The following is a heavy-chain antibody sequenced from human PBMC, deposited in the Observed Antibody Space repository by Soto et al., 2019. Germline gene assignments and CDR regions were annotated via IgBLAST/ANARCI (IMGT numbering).Heavy chain of an antibody. CDR3: AREAVTGLLGAFDI. V-gene: IGHV1-69*13. D-gene: IGHD6-19*01. Sequence: SVKVSCKASGGTFSNYAVSWVRQAPGQGLKWMGGIIPIYGKTDYAQKFQGRVTITADESTSSAYMELSSLRSEDTAVYYCAREAVTGLLGAFDIWGQGTVVTVSS. CDR2: IIPIYGKT. J-gene: IGHJ3*02. CDR1: GGTFSNYA.